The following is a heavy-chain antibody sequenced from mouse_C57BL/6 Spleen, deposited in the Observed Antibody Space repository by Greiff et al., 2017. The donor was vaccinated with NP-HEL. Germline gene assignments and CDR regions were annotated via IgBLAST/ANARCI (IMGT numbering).Heavy chain of an antibody. D-gene: IGHD2-4*01. J-gene: IGHJ3*01. CDR3: ARDYDEAWFAY. CDR2: ISSGGSYT. V-gene: IGHV5-6*01. Sequence: EVMLVESGGDLVKPGGSLKLSCAASGFTFSSYGMSWVRQTPDKRLEWVATISSGGSYTYYPDSVKGRFTISRSNAKNTLYLQLSSLKSEDTAMYYCARDYDEAWFAYWGQGTLVTVSA. CDR1: GFTFSSYG.